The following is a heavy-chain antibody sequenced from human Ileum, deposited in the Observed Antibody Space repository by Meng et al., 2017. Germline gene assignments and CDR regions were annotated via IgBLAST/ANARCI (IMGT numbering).Heavy chain of an antibody. Sequence: VQLQESGPGLVKPSQTLSLTCTVSGGSISDGNYYWTWIRQHPGKVLEWIGYIYQVGSTNYNPSLKSRVTIFVDTSKNQFSLKLTSVTAADTAVYYCASSTSGPELNYWGQGTLVTVSS. CDR1: GGSISDGNYY. CDR3: ASSTSGPELNY. J-gene: IGHJ4*02. V-gene: IGHV4-30-4*08. CDR2: IYQVGST. D-gene: IGHD2/OR15-2a*01.